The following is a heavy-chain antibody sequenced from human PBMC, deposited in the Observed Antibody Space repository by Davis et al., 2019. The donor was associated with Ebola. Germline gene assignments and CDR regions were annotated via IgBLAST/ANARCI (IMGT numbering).Heavy chain of an antibody. CDR1: GYTFTSYG. V-gene: IGHV1-18*01. Sequence: ASVKVSCKASGYTFTSYGISWVRQAPGQGLEWMGWISAYNGNTNYAQKLQGRVTMTTDTSTSTAYMELRSLRSDDTAGYYCARVSPRNNWFDPWGQGTLVTVSS. CDR3: ARVSPRNNWFDP. J-gene: IGHJ5*02. CDR2: ISAYNGNT. D-gene: IGHD2/OR15-2a*01.